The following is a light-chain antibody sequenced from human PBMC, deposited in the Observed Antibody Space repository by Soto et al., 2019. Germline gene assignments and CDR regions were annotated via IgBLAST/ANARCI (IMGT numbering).Light chain of an antibody. CDR1: QDISNY. Sequence: DIQMTQSPSSLSAFVGDRVTITCQASQDISNYLNWYQQKPGKPPKLLIYDASTLETGVPSRFSGSGSGTDFNFTISSLQPEDIATYDCQQYDNLISFGGGTKVEIK. CDR2: DAS. CDR3: QQYDNLIS. V-gene: IGKV1-33*01. J-gene: IGKJ4*01.